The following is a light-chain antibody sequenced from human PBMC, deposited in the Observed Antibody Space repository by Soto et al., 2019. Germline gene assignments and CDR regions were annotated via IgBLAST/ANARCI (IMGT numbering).Light chain of an antibody. V-gene: IGLV2-23*01. CDR2: EGS. J-gene: IGLJ2*01. CDR1: SSDVGSYNL. CDR3: CSYAGSSTSVV. Sequence: QSALTQPASVSRSPGQSITISCTGTSSDVGSYNLVSWYQQHPGKAPKLMIYEGSKRPSGVSNRFSGSKSGNTASLTISGLQAEDEPDYYCCSYAGSSTSVVFGGGTKVTVL.